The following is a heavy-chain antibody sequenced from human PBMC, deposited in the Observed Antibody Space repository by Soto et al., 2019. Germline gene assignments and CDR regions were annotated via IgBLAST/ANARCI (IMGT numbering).Heavy chain of an antibody. CDR3: AKHPIFGVVTHYFAH. V-gene: IGHV3-23*01. Sequence: EVQLLESGGTLVQPGGSLRLSCVVSGFSFSSYAMGWVRQAPGKGLEWVSSISGSGGDTYYGDSVKGRFTISRDNSKNNLYLEAKSLTAADTAVYYCAKHPIFGVVTHYFAHWGKGTLVTVSS. J-gene: IGHJ4*02. CDR1: GFSFSSYA. D-gene: IGHD3-3*01. CDR2: ISGSGGDT.